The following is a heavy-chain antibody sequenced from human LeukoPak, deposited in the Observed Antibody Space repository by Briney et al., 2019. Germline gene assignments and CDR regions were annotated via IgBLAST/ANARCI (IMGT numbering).Heavy chain of an antibody. J-gene: IGHJ3*02. CDR3: ASNHRTGYFGGAAFDI. D-gene: IGHD3-9*01. V-gene: IGHV1-3*01. CDR1: GYTFTSYA. CDR2: INAGNGYT. Sequence: ASVKVSCKASGYTFTSYAMHWVRQAPGQRLEWMGWINAGNGYTKYSQKFQGRVTITRDTSASTAYMELSSLRSEDTAVYYCASNHRTGYFGGAAFDIWGQGTMVTVSS.